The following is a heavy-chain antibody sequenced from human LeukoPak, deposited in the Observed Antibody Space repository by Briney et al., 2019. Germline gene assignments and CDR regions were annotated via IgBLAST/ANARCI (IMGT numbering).Heavy chain of an antibody. CDR1: VGTFSSYA. Sequence: SVKVSCKASVGTFSSYAISWVRQAPGQGLEWMGGIIPIFGTANYAQKFQGRVTITADESTSTAYMELSSLRSEDTAVYYCASPTRERYSSSWYKAPPPYGMDVWGQGTTVTVSS. CDR3: ASPTRERYSSSWYKAPPPYGMDV. J-gene: IGHJ6*02. V-gene: IGHV1-69*13. CDR2: IIPIFGTA. D-gene: IGHD6-13*01.